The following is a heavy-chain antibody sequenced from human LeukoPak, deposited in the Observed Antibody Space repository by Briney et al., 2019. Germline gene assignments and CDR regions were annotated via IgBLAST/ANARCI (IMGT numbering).Heavy chain of an antibody. Sequence: GGSLRLSCAASGFTFDDYAMPWVRQAPGKGLEWVSGISWNSGSIGYADSVKGRFTISRDNAKNSLYLQMNSLRAEGTALYYCAKDIRLADFWSGYYTGFDYWGQGTLVTVSS. D-gene: IGHD3-3*01. J-gene: IGHJ4*02. V-gene: IGHV3-9*01. CDR2: ISWNSGSI. CDR1: GFTFDDYA. CDR3: AKDIRLADFWSGYYTGFDY.